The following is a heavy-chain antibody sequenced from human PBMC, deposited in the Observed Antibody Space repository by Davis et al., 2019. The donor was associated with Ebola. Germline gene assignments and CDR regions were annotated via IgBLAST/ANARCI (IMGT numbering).Heavy chain of an antibody. V-gene: IGHV1-2*04. CDR2: INPNSGGT. Sequence: ASVKVSCKTSGYTFTAYYMHWVRQAPGQGLEWMGWINPNSGGTNYAQKFQGWVTMTRDTSISTAYMELSRLRSDDTAVYYCARGGATGTQGVYYYYGMDVWGQGTTVTVSS. CDR1: GYTFTAYY. CDR3: ARGGATGTQGVYYYYGMDV. J-gene: IGHJ6*02. D-gene: IGHD1-1*01.